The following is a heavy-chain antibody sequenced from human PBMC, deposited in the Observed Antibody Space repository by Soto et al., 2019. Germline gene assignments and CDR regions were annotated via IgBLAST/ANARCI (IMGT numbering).Heavy chain of an antibody. D-gene: IGHD2-15*01. Sequence: ASVKVSCKASGYTFTSYYMHWVRQAPGQGLEWMGIINPSGGSTSCAQKFQGRVTMTRDTSTSTVYMELSSLRSEDTAVYYCARETECDSGGSCYPYFQHWGQGTLVTVSS. J-gene: IGHJ1*01. CDR2: INPSGGST. V-gene: IGHV1-46*01. CDR1: GYTFTSYY. CDR3: ARETECDSGGSCYPYFQH.